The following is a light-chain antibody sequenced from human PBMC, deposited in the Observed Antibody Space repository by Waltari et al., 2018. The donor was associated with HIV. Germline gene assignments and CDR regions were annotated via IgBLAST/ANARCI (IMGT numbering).Light chain of an antibody. CDR3: AAWDDSLSGGV. Sequence: QSVLTQPPSTSGTPGQSVTITCSGSSPNIGSNFVYWYQQVPGTAPKLLISRTRQRPSGVPDRFSGSKSGTSASLAISGLRAEDEADYYCAAWDDSLSGGVFGGGTKLTVL. CDR1: SPNIGSNF. V-gene: IGLV1-47*01. J-gene: IGLJ2*01. CDR2: RTR.